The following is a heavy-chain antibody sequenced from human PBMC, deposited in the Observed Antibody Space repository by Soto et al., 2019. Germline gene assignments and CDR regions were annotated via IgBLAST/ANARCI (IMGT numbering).Heavy chain of an antibody. CDR1: GFTFSSYA. J-gene: IGHJ5*02. V-gene: IGHV1-69*01. CDR2: IIPIFGTA. CDR3: AKAAIDGPVDP. D-gene: IGHD3-10*01. Sequence: GGSLRLSCAASGFTFSSYAISWVRQAPGQGLEWMGGIIPIFGTANYAQKFQGRVTITADESTSTAYMELSSLRSEDTAVYYCAKAAIDGPVDPWGRGTLVTVSS.